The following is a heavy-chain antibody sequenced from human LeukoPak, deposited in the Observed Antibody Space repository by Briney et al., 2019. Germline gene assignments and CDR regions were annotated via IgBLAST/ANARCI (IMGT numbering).Heavy chain of an antibody. CDR2: IKKDGSEK. CDR3: ARDLYRIVVVPHYFDY. Sequence: GGSLRLSCAASGFTFSSYWMSWVRQAPGKGLEWVANIKKDGSEKYYVDSVKGRFTISRDNAKNSLYLQMNSLRAEDTAVYYCARDLYRIVVVPHYFDYWGQGTPVTVSS. V-gene: IGHV3-7*01. D-gene: IGHD3-22*01. CDR1: GFTFSSYW. J-gene: IGHJ4*02.